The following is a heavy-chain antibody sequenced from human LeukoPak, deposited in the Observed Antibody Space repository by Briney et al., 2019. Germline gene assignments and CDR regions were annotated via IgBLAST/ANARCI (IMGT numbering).Heavy chain of an antibody. D-gene: IGHD3-3*01. CDR1: GFTFSSYA. CDR3: AKGSKTIFGVVIIRPGAFDI. Sequence: PGGSLRLSRAASGFTFSSYAMSWVRQAPGKGLEWVSAISGSGGSTYYADSVKGRFTISRDNSKNTLYLQMNSLRAEDTAVYYCAKGSKTIFGVVIIRPGAFDIWGQGTMVTVSS. J-gene: IGHJ3*02. V-gene: IGHV3-23*01. CDR2: ISGSGGST.